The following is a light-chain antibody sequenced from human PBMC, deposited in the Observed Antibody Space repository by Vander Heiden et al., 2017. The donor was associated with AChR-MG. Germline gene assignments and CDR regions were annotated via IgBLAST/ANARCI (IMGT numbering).Light chain of an antibody. CDR1: QSVSSSY. J-gene: IGKJ1*01. CDR2: ASS. V-gene: IGKV3-20*01. CDR3: QQYGTSPWT. Sequence: DIVLTQSPGTLSLSPGERATLSCRASQSVSSSYLAWYQQKPGQAPRLLIYASSNRATGIPDRFSGSKSETDFTLTISRLEPEDFAVYYCQQYGTSPWTFGQGTKVEI.